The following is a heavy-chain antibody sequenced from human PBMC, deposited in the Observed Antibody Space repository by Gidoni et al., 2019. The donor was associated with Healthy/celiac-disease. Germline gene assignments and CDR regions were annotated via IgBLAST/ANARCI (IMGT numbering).Heavy chain of an antibody. Sequence: QVQLVQSGAEVKKPGASVKVSCKASGYNFTSYAMHWVRQAPGQRLEWMGWINAGNGNTKYSQKFQGRVTITRDTSASTAYMELSSLRSEDTAVYYCASSFSGYEIFFDYWGQGTLVTVSS. CDR2: INAGNGNT. CDR1: GYNFTSYA. CDR3: ASSFSGYEIFFDY. J-gene: IGHJ4*02. V-gene: IGHV1-3*01. D-gene: IGHD5-12*01.